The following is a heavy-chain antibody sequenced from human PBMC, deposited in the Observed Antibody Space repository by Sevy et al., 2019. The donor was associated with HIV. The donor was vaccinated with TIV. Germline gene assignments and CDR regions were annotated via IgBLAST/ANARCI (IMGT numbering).Heavy chain of an antibody. Sequence: ASVKVSCKASGYTFTSYYMHWVRQAPGQGLEWMGIINPSDGSTSYAQKFQGRVTMTRDTSTSTVYMELSSLRSEDTAVYYCARAERLGELSPTQYYFDYWGQGTLVTVSS. CDR1: GYTFTSYY. V-gene: IGHV1-46*01. D-gene: IGHD3-16*02. J-gene: IGHJ4*02. CDR2: INPSDGST. CDR3: ARAERLGELSPTQYYFDY.